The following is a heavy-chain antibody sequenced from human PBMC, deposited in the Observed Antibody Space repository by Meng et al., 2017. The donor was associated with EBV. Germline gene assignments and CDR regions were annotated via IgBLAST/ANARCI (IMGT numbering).Heavy chain of an antibody. V-gene: IGHV1-18*01. J-gene: IGHJ4*02. CDR2: ISAYNGNT. CDR3: ARVRTFGGVIPPDY. Sequence: QGALVQSGSDVKKPGASGKVSCKASGYTFTSYGISWVRQAPGQGLEWMGWISAYNGNTNYAQKLQGRVTMTTDTSTSTAYMELRSLRSDDTAVYYCARVRTFGGVIPPDYWGQGTLVTVSS. D-gene: IGHD3-16*02. CDR1: GYTFTSYG.